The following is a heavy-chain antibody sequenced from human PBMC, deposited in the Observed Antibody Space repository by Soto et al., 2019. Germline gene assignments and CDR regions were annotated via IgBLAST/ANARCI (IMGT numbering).Heavy chain of an antibody. D-gene: IGHD6-19*01. CDR2: ISGSGGST. CDR3: AKDPSIAVAGTYYDMDV. J-gene: IGHJ6*02. Sequence: PWGSLRLSCAASGFTFSSYSRNWVLQAPGKGLEWVSAISGSGGSTYYADSVKGRFTISRDKSKNTLYLQMNSLRAEDTAVYYCAKDPSIAVAGTYYDMDVWGQGTTVTVSS. CDR1: GFTFSSYS. V-gene: IGHV3-23*01.